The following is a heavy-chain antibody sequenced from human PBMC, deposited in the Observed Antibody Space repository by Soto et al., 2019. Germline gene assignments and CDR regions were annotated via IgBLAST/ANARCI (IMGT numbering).Heavy chain of an antibody. D-gene: IGHD5-18*01. CDR1: GGSISSGDYY. Sequence: QVQLQESGPGLVKPSQTLSLTCTVSGGSISSGDYYWSWIRQPPGKGLEWMGYIYYSGSTYYNPALKSRGTISVDTSTNQIPLKLSSVTAADTAVYYYARASPVVTDVWGQGTTVTVSS. CDR2: IYYSGST. J-gene: IGHJ6*02. V-gene: IGHV4-30-4*01. CDR3: ARASPVVTDV.